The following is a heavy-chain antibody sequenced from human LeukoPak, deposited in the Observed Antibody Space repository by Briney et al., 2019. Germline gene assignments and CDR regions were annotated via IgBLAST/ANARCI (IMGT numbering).Heavy chain of an antibody. V-gene: IGHV1-8*03. CDR2: MNPNSSNT. D-gene: IGHD3-3*01. Sequence: ASVKVSCTASGYTFSSYDINWVRQATGQGLEWMGWMNPNSSNTGYAHKFRGRFTITRNTSINSAYMELSSLRSEDTAVYSRARGLYDSWSGYITRAGFDPWGQGTLVTVSS. J-gene: IGHJ5*02. CDR1: GYTFSSYD. CDR3: ARGLYDSWSGYITRAGFDP.